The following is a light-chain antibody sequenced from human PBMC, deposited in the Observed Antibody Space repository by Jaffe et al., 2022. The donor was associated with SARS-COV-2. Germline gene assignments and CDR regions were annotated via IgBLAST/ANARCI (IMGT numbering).Light chain of an antibody. CDR2: EVN. V-gene: IGLV2-18*02. J-gene: IGLJ2*01. Sequence: QSALTQPPSVSGSPGQSVTISCTGTSSDIGNYNHVSWYQQPPGTAPKLMIFEVNYRPSGVPDRFSGSKSGNTASLTISGLQAEDEADYFCASYTSSSTWIFGGGTRLTVL. CDR3: ASYTSSSTWI. CDR1: SSDIGNYNH.